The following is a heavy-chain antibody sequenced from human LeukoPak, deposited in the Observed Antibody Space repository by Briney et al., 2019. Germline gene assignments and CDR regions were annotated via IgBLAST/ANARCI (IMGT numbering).Heavy chain of an antibody. D-gene: IGHD6-13*01. Sequence: PGGSLRLSCAASGFSVSSNYMSWVRQAPGKGLEWVSVIYSGGGTYYADSVKGRFTISRDNSKNTLYLQMNSLRAEDTAVYYCAGRQLVRLADAFDIWGQGTMVTVSS. V-gene: IGHV3-53*01. J-gene: IGHJ3*02. CDR2: IYSGGGT. CDR3: AGRQLVRLADAFDI. CDR1: GFSVSSNY.